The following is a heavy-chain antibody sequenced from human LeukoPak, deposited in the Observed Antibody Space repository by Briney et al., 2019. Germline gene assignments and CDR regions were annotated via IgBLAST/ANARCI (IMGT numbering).Heavy chain of an antibody. CDR3: ARSLMTDFFDGMDV. CDR2: ISYDGSNK. V-gene: IGHV3-30-3*01. Sequence: GRSLRLSCAAYGFTFSSYAMHWVRQAPGKGLEWVAVISYDGSNKYYADSVKGRFTISRDNSKNTLYLQMNSLRAEDTAVYYCARSLMTDFFDGMDVWGQGTTVTVSS. CDR1: GFTFSSYA. J-gene: IGHJ6*02. D-gene: IGHD3/OR15-3a*01.